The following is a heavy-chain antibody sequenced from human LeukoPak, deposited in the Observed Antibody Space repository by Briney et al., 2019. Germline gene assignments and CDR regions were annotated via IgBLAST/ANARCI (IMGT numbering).Heavy chain of an antibody. V-gene: IGHV4-59*01. D-gene: IGHD3-22*01. Sequence: SETLSLTCTVSGGSISSYYWSWIRQPPGKGLEWIGYIYYSGGTNYNPSLKSRVTISVDTSKNQFSLKLSSVTAADTAVYYCAEYYYDSSGYYYFDYWGQGTLVTVSS. CDR2: IYYSGGT. CDR3: AEYYYDSSGYYYFDY. J-gene: IGHJ4*02. CDR1: GGSISSYY.